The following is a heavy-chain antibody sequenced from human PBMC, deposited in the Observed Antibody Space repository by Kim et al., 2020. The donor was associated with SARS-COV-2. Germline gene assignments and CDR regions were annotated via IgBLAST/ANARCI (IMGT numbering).Heavy chain of an antibody. D-gene: IGHD2-2*01. Sequence: GGSLRLSCAASGFHFESYAMSWVRQAPGEGLEWVSYIRGGGAISHYADPVKGRFTISRDNFKNTLYLQMNNLRGGDTAVYYCAKCSSRYGNDAFDVGGQGTVVTVS. V-gene: IGHV3-23*01. CDR1: GFHFESYA. CDR2: IRGGGAIS. CDR3: AKCSSRYGNDAFDV. J-gene: IGHJ3*01.